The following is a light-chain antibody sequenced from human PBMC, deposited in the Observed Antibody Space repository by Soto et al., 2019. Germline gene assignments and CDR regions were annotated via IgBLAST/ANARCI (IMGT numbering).Light chain of an antibody. CDR2: DAS. J-gene: IGKJ5*01. CDR3: QQRSNWPPFT. CDR1: QIVSNY. V-gene: IGKV3-11*01. Sequence: EIGLTQSPATVSGSAGERATLSCRGSQIVSNYLAWYQQKPGQAPRLLIYDASNRATDIPARFSGSGSGTDFTLTISSLEPEDFAVYYCQQRSNWPPFTFGQGTRLEI.